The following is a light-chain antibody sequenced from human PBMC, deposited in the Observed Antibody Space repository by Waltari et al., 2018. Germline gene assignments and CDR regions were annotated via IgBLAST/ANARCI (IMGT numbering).Light chain of an antibody. CDR2: DVS. V-gene: IGLV2-14*03. J-gene: IGLJ3*02. CDR1: NSDIGAYTF. CDR3: SSYMGSSTWV. Sequence: QSALAQPASVSGSPVQSITTPCTGTNSDIGAYTFVAWHQQHPGKAPKLIIYDVSDRPLGVSNRFSGSKSGNTASLTISGLQAEDEADYYCSSYMGSSTWVFGGGTKVTVL.